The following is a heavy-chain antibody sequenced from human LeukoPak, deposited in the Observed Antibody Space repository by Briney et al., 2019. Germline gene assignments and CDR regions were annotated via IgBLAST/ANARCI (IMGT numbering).Heavy chain of an antibody. V-gene: IGHV1-69*06. D-gene: IGHD2-2*01. CDR3: ARYCSSISCGDGPYFQH. Sequence: SVKVSCKASGGTFSSYAISWVRQAPGQGLEWMGGIIPIFGTANYAQKFQGRVTITADKSTSTAYMELSSLRSEDTAVYYCARYCSSISCGDGPYFQHWGQGTLVTVSS. J-gene: IGHJ1*01. CDR2: IIPIFGTA. CDR1: GGTFSSYA.